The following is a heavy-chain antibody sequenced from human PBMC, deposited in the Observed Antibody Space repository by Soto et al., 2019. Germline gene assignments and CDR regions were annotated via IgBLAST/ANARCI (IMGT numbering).Heavy chain of an antibody. CDR2: IFDSGNIF. V-gene: IGHV4-31*03. CDR1: GGSISSGGHY. Sequence: QVQLQESGPGLVKPSQTLSLTCTVSGGSISSGGHYWTWIRQLPGKGLEWIGYIFDSGNIFYYNPALKSRVTISVDTSKNHFSLQLSSVTAADTAVYSCARDRVFQIWGQGTTVTVSS. J-gene: IGHJ6*02. D-gene: IGHD3-10*02. CDR3: ARDRVFQI.